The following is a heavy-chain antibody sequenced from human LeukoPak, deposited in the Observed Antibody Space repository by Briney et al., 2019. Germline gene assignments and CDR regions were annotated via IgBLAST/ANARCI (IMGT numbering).Heavy chain of an antibody. J-gene: IGHJ4*02. CDR2: INPSGGST. Sequence: ASVKVSCKASGYAFTSYYMHWVRQAPGQGLEWMGIINPSGGSTSYAQKFQGRVTMTRDMSTSTVYMELSSLRSEDTAVYYCAREHSRRIAAVSSLPDYWGQGTLVTVSS. CDR3: AREHSRRIAAVSSLPDY. D-gene: IGHD6-13*01. V-gene: IGHV1-46*01. CDR1: GYAFTSYY.